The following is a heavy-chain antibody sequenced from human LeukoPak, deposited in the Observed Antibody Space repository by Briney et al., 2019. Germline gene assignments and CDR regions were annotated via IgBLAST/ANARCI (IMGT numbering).Heavy chain of an antibody. CDR2: INPNSGGT. D-gene: IGHD3-22*01. CDR3: ARDLGGWGVAVLVFDY. J-gene: IGHJ4*02. V-gene: IGHV1-2*02. Sequence: GASVKVSCKASGYTFTGSYMHWVRQAPGQGLEWMGWINPNSGGTNYAQKFQGRVTMTRDTSISTAYMELSRLRSDDTAVYYCARDLGGWGVAVLVFDYWGQGTLVTVSS. CDR1: GYTFTGSY.